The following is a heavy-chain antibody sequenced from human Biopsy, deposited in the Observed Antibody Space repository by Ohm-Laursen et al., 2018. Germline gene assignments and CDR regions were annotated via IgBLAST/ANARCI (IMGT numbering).Heavy chain of an antibody. V-gene: IGHV1-8*01. CDR1: GYTFTSHD. Sequence: SVKVSCKASGYTFTSHDITWVQQASGQGPEWIGWLNPVSGNSNFGQKFRGRVTVTSDTSISTAYMELSGLTSDDTATYYCGRAVRNQLLTDPWGQGTLVTVTS. J-gene: IGHJ5*02. D-gene: IGHD1-7*01. CDR2: LNPVSGNS. CDR3: GRAVRNQLLTDP.